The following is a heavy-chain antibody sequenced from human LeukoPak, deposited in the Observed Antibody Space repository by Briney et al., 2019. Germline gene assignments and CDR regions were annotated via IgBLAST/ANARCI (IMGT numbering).Heavy chain of an antibody. D-gene: IGHD3-3*01. CDR3: AKARFGVVTTFDY. Sequence: EGSLRLSCAASGFTFSSYAMSWVRQAPGKGLEWVSAISGSGGSTYYADSVKGRFTISRDNSKNTLYLQMNSLRAEDTAVYYCAKARFGVVTTFDYWGQGTLVTVSS. J-gene: IGHJ4*02. CDR1: GFTFSSYA. V-gene: IGHV3-23*01. CDR2: ISGSGGST.